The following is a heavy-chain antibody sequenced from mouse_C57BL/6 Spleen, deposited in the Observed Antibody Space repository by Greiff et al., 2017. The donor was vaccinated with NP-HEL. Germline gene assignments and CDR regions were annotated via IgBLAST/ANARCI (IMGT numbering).Heavy chain of an antibody. CDR1: GFTFSDYG. V-gene: IGHV5-17*01. D-gene: IGHD2-1*01. J-gene: IGHJ4*01. Sequence: DVKLVESGGGLVKPGGSLKLSCAASGFTFSDYGMHWVRQAPEKGLEWVAYISSGSSTIYYADTVKGRFTISRDNAKNTLFLQMTSLRSEDTAMYYCAGGGNYVAMDYWGQGTSVTVSS. CDR2: ISSGSSTI. CDR3: AGGGNYVAMDY.